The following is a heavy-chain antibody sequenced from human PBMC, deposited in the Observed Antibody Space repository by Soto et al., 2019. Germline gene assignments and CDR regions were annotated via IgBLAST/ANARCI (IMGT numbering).Heavy chain of an antibody. Sequence: ASVKVSCKASGGTFSSYAISWVRQAPGQGLEWMGGIIPIFGTANYAQKFQGRVTITADESTSTAYMELSSLRSEDTAVYYCASMGKNYNWEYYFDYWGQGPLVTVSS. CDR2: IIPIFGTA. V-gene: IGHV1-69*13. CDR1: GGTFSSYA. J-gene: IGHJ4*02. D-gene: IGHD1-20*01. CDR3: ASMGKNYNWEYYFDY.